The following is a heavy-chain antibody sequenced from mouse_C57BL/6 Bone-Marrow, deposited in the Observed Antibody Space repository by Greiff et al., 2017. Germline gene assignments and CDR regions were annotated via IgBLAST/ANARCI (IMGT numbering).Heavy chain of an antibody. CDR2: ISSGSSTI. V-gene: IGHV5-17*01. J-gene: IGHJ1*03. D-gene: IGHD1-1*01. Sequence: EVKVVESGGGLVKPGGSLKLSCAASGFTFSDYGMHWVRQAPEKGLEWVAYISSGSSTIYYAATVKGRFTISRDNAKNTLFLQMTSLRAEDTAMYYCARAKDYYYGSSFDWYFDVWGTGTTVTVSS. CDR1: GFTFSDYG. CDR3: ARAKDYYYGSSFDWYFDV.